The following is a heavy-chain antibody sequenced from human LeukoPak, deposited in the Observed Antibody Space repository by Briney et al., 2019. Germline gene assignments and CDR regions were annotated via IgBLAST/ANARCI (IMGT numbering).Heavy chain of an antibody. Sequence: ETLSLTCTVSGGSMSGYYWSWVRQAPGKGLEWVSGMSGSGGTSYYADSVRGRFTISRDNSKNMMSLQMNSLRVEDTALYYCAKDALSSGWFSGEFTSWGQGTLVTVSS. D-gene: IGHD6-13*01. CDR2: MSGSGGTS. CDR3: AKDALSSGWFSGEFTS. CDR1: GGSMSGYY. J-gene: IGHJ5*02. V-gene: IGHV3-23*01.